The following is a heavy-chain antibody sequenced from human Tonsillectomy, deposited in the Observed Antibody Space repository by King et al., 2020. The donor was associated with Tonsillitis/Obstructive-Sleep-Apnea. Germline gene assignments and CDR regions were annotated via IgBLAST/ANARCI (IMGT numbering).Heavy chain of an antibody. J-gene: IGHJ3*01. CDR2: ISWNSGSI. V-gene: IGHV3-9*01. CDR3: AKDLIIAVSGTHGDAFDF. Sequence: QLVESGGGLVQPGRSLRLSCAASGFTFDDYAMYWVRQAPGKGLEWVSGISWNSGSIVYADSVKGRFTISRDNAKNSLYLQMNSLRTEDTALYYCAKDLIIAVSGTHGDAFDFWGQGTMVTVSS. D-gene: IGHD6-13*01. CDR1: GFTFDDYA.